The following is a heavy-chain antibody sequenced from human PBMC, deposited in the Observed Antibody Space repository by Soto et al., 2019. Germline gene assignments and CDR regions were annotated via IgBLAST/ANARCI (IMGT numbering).Heavy chain of an antibody. CDR1: GFNFNTYS. Sequence: LRLSCAASGFNFNTYSMNWVRQAPGKGLEWVSFISTSGGYKYYADSVRGRFTISRDNAKKSVYLEMNSLTADDTAVYYCAGERSALPGARDAMDVWGQGTTVTVSS. V-gene: IGHV3-21*01. CDR3: AGERSALPGARDAMDV. D-gene: IGHD1-26*01. CDR2: ISTSGGYK. J-gene: IGHJ6*02.